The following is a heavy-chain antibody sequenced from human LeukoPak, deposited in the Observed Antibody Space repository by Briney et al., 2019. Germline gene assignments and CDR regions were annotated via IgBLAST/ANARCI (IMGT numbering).Heavy chain of an antibody. J-gene: IGHJ4*02. CDR1: GFTFSSYA. D-gene: IGHD6-19*01. CDR2: ISGSGGST. CDR3: AKDGAVAGTIDY. Sequence: GGSLRLSCAASGFTFSSYAMSWVRQAPGKGLEWVSAISGSGGSTYCADSVKGRFTISRDNSKNTLYLQMNSLRAEDTAVYYCAKDGAVAGTIDYWGQGTLVTVSS. V-gene: IGHV3-23*01.